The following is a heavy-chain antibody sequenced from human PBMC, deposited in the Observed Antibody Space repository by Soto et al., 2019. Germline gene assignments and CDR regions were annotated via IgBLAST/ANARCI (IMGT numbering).Heavy chain of an antibody. J-gene: IGHJ4*02. CDR2: IYPADSDT. Sequence: GESLKISCKGSGYSFATYWIAWVRQMPGKGLECMGIIYPADSDTKYSPSFQGQVTISADKSISTAYLQWSSLKASDSAIYYCARHYLLAAGSDYWGQGTLVTSPQ. D-gene: IGHD6-13*01. CDR1: GYSFATYW. CDR3: ARHYLLAAGSDY. V-gene: IGHV5-51*01.